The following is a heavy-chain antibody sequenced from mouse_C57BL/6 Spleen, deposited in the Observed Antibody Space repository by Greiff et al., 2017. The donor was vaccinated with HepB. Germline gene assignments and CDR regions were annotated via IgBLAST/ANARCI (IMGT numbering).Heavy chain of an antibody. CDR3: ARTEHTIYIALPMDY. V-gene: IGHV1-39*01. J-gene: IGHJ4*01. CDR1: GYSFTDYN. Sequence: EVQLQQSGPELVKPGASVKISCKASGYSFTDYNMNWVKQSNGKSLEWIGVINPNYGTTSYNQKFKGKATLSVDKSSSTDYLQLNSLTSEDSAVYDGARTEHTIYIALPMDYWGQGTSVTVSS. CDR2: INPNYGTT. D-gene: IGHD2-12*01.